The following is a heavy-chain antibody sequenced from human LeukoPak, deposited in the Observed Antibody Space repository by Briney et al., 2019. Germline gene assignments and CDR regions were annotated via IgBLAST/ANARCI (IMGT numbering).Heavy chain of an antibody. CDR3: AREYCSGGTCYSETGTIDY. CDR2: ISAYNGNT. V-gene: IGHV1-18*01. CDR1: GYTFTSYG. J-gene: IGHJ4*02. D-gene: IGHD2-15*01. Sequence: ASVKVSCKASGYTFTSYGISWVRQAPGQGLEWMGWISAYNGNTNFAQKLQGRITMTTDTSTNTAYMELRSLRSDDTAVYFCAREYCSGGTCYSETGTIDYWGQGTLVTVSS.